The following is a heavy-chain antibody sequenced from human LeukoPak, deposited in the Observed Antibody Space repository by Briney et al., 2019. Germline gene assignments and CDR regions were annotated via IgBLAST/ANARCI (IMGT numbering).Heavy chain of an antibody. J-gene: IGHJ5*02. D-gene: IGHD3-3*01. CDR3: ARGAYDFWSGHHRNWFDP. Sequence: ASVKVSCKASGYTFTSYGISWVRQAPGQGLEWMGWISAYNGNTNYAQKLQGRVTMTTDTSTSTAYMELRSLRSDDTAVYYCARGAYDFWSGHHRNWFDPWGQGTLVTVSS. CDR2: ISAYNGNT. V-gene: IGHV1-18*01. CDR1: GYTFTSYG.